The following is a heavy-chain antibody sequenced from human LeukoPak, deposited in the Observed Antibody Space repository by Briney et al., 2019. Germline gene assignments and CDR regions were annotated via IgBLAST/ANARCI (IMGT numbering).Heavy chain of an antibody. V-gene: IGHV1-3*01. J-gene: IGHJ4*02. CDR1: GYTFTSYA. CDR3: ARDPSYCSSTSCYRRGYFDY. CDR2: INAGNGNT. D-gene: IGHD2-2*01. Sequence: ASVKVSCKASGYTFTSYAMHWVRQAPGQRLEWMGWINAGNGNTKYSQKFRGRVTITRDTSASTAYMELSSLRSEDTAVYYCARDPSYCSSTSCYRRGYFDYWGQGTLVTVSS.